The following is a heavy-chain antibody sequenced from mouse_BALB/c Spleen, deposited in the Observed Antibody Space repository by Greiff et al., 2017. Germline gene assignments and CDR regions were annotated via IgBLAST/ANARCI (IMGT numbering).Heavy chain of an antibody. J-gene: IGHJ3*01. CDR3: ARGGGTWFAY. CDR2: ISYSGST. Sequence: EVKLQESGPGLVKPSQSLSLTCTVTGYSITSDYAWNWIRQFPGNKLEWMGYISYSGSTSYNPSLKSRISITRDTSKNQFFLQLNSVTTEDTATYYCARGGGTWFAYWGQGTLVTVSA. V-gene: IGHV3-2*02. CDR1: GYSITSDYA.